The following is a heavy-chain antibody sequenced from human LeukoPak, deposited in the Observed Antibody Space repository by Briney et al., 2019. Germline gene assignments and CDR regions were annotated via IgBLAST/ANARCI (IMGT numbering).Heavy chain of an antibody. D-gene: IGHD3-22*01. CDR2: ISNDGSNR. CDR3: AKEEYYDSDGNFHH. V-gene: IGHV3-30*18. CDR1: GFSFSSYG. Sequence: GGSLRLSCAASGFSFSSYGMHWVRQAPGKGLEWMAVISNDGSNRYYADSVRGRFFISRDNSKNTVSLQMVSLRTDDTAVYYCAKEEYYDSDGNFHHWGQGILVTVCS. J-gene: IGHJ4*02.